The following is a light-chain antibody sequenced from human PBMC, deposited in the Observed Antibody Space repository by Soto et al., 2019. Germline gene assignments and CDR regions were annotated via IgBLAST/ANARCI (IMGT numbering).Light chain of an antibody. CDR1: QSIDRW. CDR3: QPYNSAPWK. V-gene: IGKV1-5*01. Sequence: DIQMTQSPSTLPASVGDRVTITCRASQSIDRWLAWYQQKPGKAPKILIYHASSLESGVPSRFSGSGSGTEFFITISCRQDDDYAVNNRQPYNSAPWKFGQGNKVAIK. CDR2: HAS. J-gene: IGKJ1*01.